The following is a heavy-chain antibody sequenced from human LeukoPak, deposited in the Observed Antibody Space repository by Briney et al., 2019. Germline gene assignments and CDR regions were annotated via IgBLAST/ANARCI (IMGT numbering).Heavy chain of an antibody. CDR1: GGSFSGYY. J-gene: IGHJ4*02. CDR2: INHSGST. CDR3: ARGSHFWSGYRTYYFDY. Sequence: SKTLSLTCAVYGGSFSGYYWSWIRQPPGKGLEWIGEINHSGSTNYNPSLKSRVTISVDTSKNQFSLKLSSVTAADTAVYYCARGSHFWSGYRTYYFDYWGQGTLVTVSS. V-gene: IGHV4-34*01. D-gene: IGHD3-3*02.